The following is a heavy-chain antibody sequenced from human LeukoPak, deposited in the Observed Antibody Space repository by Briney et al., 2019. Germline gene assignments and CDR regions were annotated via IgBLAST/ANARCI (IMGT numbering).Heavy chain of an antibody. Sequence: ASVKVSCKASGYTFTDYYMHWVRQAPGQGLEWMGWINPNGGGTNYAQKFQGRVTMTRDTSISTDYMELSSLRSDDTAVYYCARGGSSWYLVFDYWGQGTLVTVSS. CDR3: ARGGSSWYLVFDY. CDR1: GYTFTDYY. V-gene: IGHV1-2*02. J-gene: IGHJ4*02. D-gene: IGHD6-13*01. CDR2: INPNGGGT.